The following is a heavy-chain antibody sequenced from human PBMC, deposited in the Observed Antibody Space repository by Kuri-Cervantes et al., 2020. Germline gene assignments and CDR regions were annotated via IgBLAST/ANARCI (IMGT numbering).Heavy chain of an antibody. CDR2: IYYSGST. CDR3: ARSCYYDSSGLYAFDI. CDR1: GGSISSGDYD. D-gene: IGHD3-22*01. J-gene: IGHJ3*02. V-gene: IGHV4-30-4*01. Sequence: SETLSLTCTVSGGSISSGDYDWSWIRQPPGKGLEWIGYIYYSGSTYYNPSLKSRVTISVDTSKNQFSLKLSSVTAADTAVYYCARSCYYDSSGLYAFDIWGQGTMVTVSS.